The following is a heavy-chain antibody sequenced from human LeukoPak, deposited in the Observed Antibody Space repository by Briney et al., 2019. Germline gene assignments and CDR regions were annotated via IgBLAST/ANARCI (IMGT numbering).Heavy chain of an antibody. V-gene: IGHV4-34*01. CDR3: ARGGELIAARPYYYYYMDV. J-gene: IGHJ6*03. CDR1: GGSFSGYY. CDR2: INHSGST. Sequence: PSETLSLTCAVYGGSFSGYYWSWLRQPPGKGLEWIGEINHSGSTNYNPSLKSRVTISVDTSKNQFSLKLSSVTAADTAVYYCARGGELIAARPYYYYYMDVWGKGTTVTVSS. D-gene: IGHD6-6*01.